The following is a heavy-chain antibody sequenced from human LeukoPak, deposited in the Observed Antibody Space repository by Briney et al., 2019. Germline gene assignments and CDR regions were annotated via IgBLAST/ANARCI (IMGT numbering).Heavy chain of an antibody. V-gene: IGHV1-24*01. CDR3: ATGGSSGSYYNFDY. Sequence: ASVKVSSKVSGYTLTELSMHWVRQAPGKGLEWMGGFDPEDGETIYAQKFQGRVTMTEDTSTDTAYMELSSLRSEDTAVYYCATGGSSGSYYNFDYWGQGTLVTVSS. D-gene: IGHD3-10*01. J-gene: IGHJ4*02. CDR1: GYTLTELS. CDR2: FDPEDGET.